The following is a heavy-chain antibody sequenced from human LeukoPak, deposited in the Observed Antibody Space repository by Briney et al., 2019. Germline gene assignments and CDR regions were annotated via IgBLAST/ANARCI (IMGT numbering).Heavy chain of an antibody. V-gene: IGHV1-46*01. J-gene: IGHJ4*02. CDR1: GYTFTSYY. CDR2: INPSGGST. D-gene: IGHD1-26*01. Sequence: ASVKVSCKASGYTFTSYYMHWVRQAPGQGLEWMGIINPSGGSTSYAQKFQGRVTMTRDMSTSTVYMELSSLRSEDTAVYYCAALGATTEALDYWGQGTPVTVSS. CDR3: AALGATTEALDY.